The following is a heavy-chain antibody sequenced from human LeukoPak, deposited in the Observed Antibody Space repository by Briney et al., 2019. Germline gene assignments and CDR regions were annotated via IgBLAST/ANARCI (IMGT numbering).Heavy chain of an antibody. J-gene: IGHJ4*02. V-gene: IGHV3-23*01. CDR2: IDGSGDKT. Sequence: PGGSLRLSCAASGFTFSNFAIRWVRQVPGKGLEWVSSIDGSGDKTHYPDSVRGRFTVSRGNSKDTLYLQMNSLRVEDTATYFCAKVQFNWGPIDYWGQGTPVIVSS. D-gene: IGHD7-27*01. CDR1: GFTFSNFA. CDR3: AKVQFNWGPIDY.